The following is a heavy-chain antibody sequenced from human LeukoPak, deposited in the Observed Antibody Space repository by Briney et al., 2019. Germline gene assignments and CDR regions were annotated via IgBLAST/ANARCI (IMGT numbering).Heavy chain of an antibody. V-gene: IGHV4-59*01. CDR2: IYYSGST. D-gene: IGHD6-13*01. J-gene: IGHJ4*02. CDR1: GGSISSYY. CDR3: AREGARQQLAHFDY. Sequence: SETLSLTCTVSGGSISSYYWSWIRQPPGKGLEWIGYIYYSGSTNYNPSLKSRVTISVDTSKNQFSLKLSSVTAADTAVYYCAREGARQQLAHFDYWGQGTLVTVSS.